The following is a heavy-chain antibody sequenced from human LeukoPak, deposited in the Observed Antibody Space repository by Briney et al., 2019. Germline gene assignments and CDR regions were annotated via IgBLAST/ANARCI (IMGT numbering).Heavy chain of an antibody. CDR3: ARLRDSSGYYYGGFDY. CDR1: GYTFTSYG. CDR2: ISAYNGNT. J-gene: IGHJ4*02. D-gene: IGHD3-22*01. V-gene: IGHV1-18*01. Sequence: ASVKVSCKASGYTFTSYGISWVRQAPGQGLEWMGWISAYNGNTNYAQKLQGRVTMTTDTSTGTAYMELRSLRSDDTAVYYCARLRDSSGYYYGGFDYWGQGTLVTVSS.